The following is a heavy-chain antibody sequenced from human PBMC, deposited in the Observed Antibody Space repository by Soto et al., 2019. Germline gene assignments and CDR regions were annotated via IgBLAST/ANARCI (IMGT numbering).Heavy chain of an antibody. Sequence: EVQLLESGGGLVQPGGSLRLSCAASGFTFNNYAMTWVRQAPGKGLEWVSAISGGGDTTSYADSVKGRFTVSRDGSNNTLYLQMSSLRAEDPALYYCAKGRGGSGSLTPRVDFWGQGNLVTVSS. V-gene: IGHV3-23*01. J-gene: IGHJ4*02. CDR2: ISGGGDTT. CDR3: AKGRGGSGSLTPRVDF. CDR1: GFTFNNYA. D-gene: IGHD3-10*01.